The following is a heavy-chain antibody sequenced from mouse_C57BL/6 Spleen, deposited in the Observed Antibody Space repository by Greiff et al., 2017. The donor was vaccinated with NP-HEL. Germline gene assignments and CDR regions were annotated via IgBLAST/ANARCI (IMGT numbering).Heavy chain of an antibody. CDR3: AREGSTMAKEGFDY. V-gene: IGHV1-82*01. Sequence: VQLQQSGPELVKPGASVKISCKASGYAFSSSWMNWVKQRPGKGLEWIGRIYPGDGDTNYNRKFKGKATLTEDKSSSTAYMQLSSLTSEDSAVYFCAREGSTMAKEGFDYWGQGTTLTVSS. D-gene: IGHD2-1*01. CDR1: GYAFSSSW. CDR2: IYPGDGDT. J-gene: IGHJ2*01.